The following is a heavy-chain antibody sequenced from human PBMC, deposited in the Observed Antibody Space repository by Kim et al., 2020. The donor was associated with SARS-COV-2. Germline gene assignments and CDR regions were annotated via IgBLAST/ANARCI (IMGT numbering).Heavy chain of an antibody. CDR1: GFTFSGYS. Sequence: GGSLRLSCAASGFTFSGYSMNWVRQAPGKGLEWVSFISSSSSYIYYADSVRGRFTISRDNAKTSLYLQMNSLRAEDTAVYFCARDRFSGSSPDYWGQGTLVTVSS. V-gene: IGHV3-21*01. CDR2: ISSSSSYI. J-gene: IGHJ4*02. CDR3: ARDRFSGSSPDY. D-gene: IGHD3-10*01.